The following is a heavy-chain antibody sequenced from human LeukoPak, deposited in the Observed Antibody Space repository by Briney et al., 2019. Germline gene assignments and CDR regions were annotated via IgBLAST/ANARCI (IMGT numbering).Heavy chain of an antibody. J-gene: IGHJ4*02. Sequence: ASVKVSCRASGYTFTGCYMHWVRQAPGQGLEWMGWINPNSGGTNYAQKFQGWVTMTRDTSISTAYMELSRLRSDDTAVYYCAIVKVAAGNYYFDYWGQGTLVTVSS. CDR2: INPNSGGT. D-gene: IGHD6-13*01. CDR3: AIVKVAAGNYYFDY. CDR1: GYTFTGCY. V-gene: IGHV1-2*04.